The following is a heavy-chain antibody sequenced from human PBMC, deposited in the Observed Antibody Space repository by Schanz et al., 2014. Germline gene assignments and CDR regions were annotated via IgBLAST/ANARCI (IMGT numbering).Heavy chain of an antibody. CDR3: ARSRSGFYFDY. J-gene: IGHJ4*02. CDR1: GITFSSHS. V-gene: IGHV3-21*02. CDR2: INTGSNYI. Sequence: EVELVESGGGLVKPGGSLRLSCAASGITFSSHSFNWVRQAPGKGLEWISFINTGSNYINYADSVKGRFTISRDNAKNSLYLQMNSLRAEDTAVYYCARSRSGFYFDYWGQGTLVDASA. D-gene: IGHD1-26*01.